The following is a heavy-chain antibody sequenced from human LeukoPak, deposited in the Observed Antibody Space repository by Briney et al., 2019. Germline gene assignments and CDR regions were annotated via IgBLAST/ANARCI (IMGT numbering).Heavy chain of an antibody. CDR3: ARESSWTSHFDY. J-gene: IGHJ4*02. V-gene: IGHV1-46*01. CDR2: INPSGGST. CDR1: GYTFTSYY. D-gene: IGHD6-13*01. Sequence: ASVKVSCKASGYTFTSYYMHWVRQAPGQGLEWMGIINPSGGSTSYAQKFQGRVTMTRDMSTSTVYIELSSLRSEDTAVYYCARESSWTSHFDYWGQGTLVTVSS.